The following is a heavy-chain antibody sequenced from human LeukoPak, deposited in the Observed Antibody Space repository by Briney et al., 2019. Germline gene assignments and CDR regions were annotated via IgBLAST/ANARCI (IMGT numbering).Heavy chain of an antibody. CDR1: GGSISSYY. V-gene: IGHV4-59*01. Sequence: SQTLSLTCTVSGGSISSYYWSWIRQPPGKGLEWIGYIYYSGSTNYNPSLKSRVTISVDTSKNQFSLKLSSVTAADTAVYYCARDIVVVPAAMGPLGVWGQGTTVTVSS. D-gene: IGHD2-2*01. J-gene: IGHJ6*02. CDR2: IYYSGST. CDR3: ARDIVVVPAAMGPLGV.